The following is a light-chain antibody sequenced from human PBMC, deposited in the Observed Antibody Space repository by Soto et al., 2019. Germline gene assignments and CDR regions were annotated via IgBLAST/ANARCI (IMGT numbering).Light chain of an antibody. CDR2: DAS. J-gene: IGKJ1*01. CDR1: QSLTRN. Sequence: EIMLTPSPGPPSVFSGERVTPSRRAIQSLTRNLAWYQHKPGQSPRLLIYDASNRATGIPARFTGSGSGTEFTLTISSLQSEDFAVFYCQQYNNWPPTWTFGQGTKVDIK. V-gene: IGKV3D-15*01. CDR3: QQYNNWPPTWT.